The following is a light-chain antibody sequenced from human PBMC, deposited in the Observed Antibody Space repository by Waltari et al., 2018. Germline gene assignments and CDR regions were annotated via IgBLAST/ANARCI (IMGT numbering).Light chain of an antibody. CDR3: QQYFSSPFT. CDR2: WAS. J-gene: IGKJ3*01. Sequence: DIVMTQSPDSLAVSLGERATINCKSSQSVLYSPSNKNYLAWYQQKPGQAPKLLIYWASTLHSGVPSRFSGSGSGTDFTLTISSLQPEDVATYYCQQYFSSPFTFGPGTKVEIK. V-gene: IGKV4-1*01. CDR1: QSVLYSPSNKNY.